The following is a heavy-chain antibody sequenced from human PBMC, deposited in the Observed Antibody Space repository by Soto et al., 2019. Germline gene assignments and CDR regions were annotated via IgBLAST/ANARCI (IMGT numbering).Heavy chain of an antibody. CDR3: AKIHDPRAFYYYAMDV. J-gene: IGHJ6*02. D-gene: IGHD3-10*01. V-gene: IGHV3-30*18. CDR1: GFMFIRYG. CDR2: ISYDGNKK. Sequence: QVHLVESGGGVVQPGRSLRLSCAASGFMFIRYGMHWVRQAPGKGLEWVAVISYDGNKKYYTDSVKGRFTISRDNSKNTLFLQMNSLRAEDTAVYYCAKIHDPRAFYYYAMDVWGQGTTVTVSS.